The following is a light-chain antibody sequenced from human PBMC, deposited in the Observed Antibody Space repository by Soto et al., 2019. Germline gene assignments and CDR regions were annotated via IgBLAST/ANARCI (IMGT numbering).Light chain of an antibody. CDR2: DAS. CDR3: QQYENLPT. V-gene: IGKV1-33*01. Sequence: DIQMTQSPSSLSSSVGDRVTIICQASQNINNYLNWYQQKPGRAPTLLIYDASNLEAGVPSRFRGSGSGTDFTFTISRLQPEDIATYYCQQYENLPTFGQGTRLEIK. J-gene: IGKJ5*01. CDR1: QNINNY.